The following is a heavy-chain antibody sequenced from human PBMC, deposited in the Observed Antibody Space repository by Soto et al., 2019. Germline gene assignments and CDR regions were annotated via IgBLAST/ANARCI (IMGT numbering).Heavy chain of an antibody. V-gene: IGHV1-2*02. Sequence: ASVKVSCKPSGYSFSAHYIFWVRQAPGQGLEWMGWMHPSSGGTNFAQEFEGRVTLTRDTSLSTAYMELSGLKSDDTAVYYCARERHYYYYYGMDVWGQGTTVTVSS. CDR3: ARERHYYYYYGMDV. J-gene: IGHJ6*02. CDR1: GYSFSAHY. CDR2: MHPSSGGT.